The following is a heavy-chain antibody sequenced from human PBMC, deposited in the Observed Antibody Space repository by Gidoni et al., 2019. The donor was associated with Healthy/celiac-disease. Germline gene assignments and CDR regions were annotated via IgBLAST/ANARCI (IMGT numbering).Heavy chain of an antibody. CDR3: AVGAAAEDY. CDR2: INHSGST. Sequence: QVQLQQWDAGLLKPSETLSLTCACYGGSFSGYYWSWIRQPPGKVLEWIGEINHSGSTNYNPSLKSRVTISVDTSKNQFSLKLSSVTAADTAVYYCAVGAAAEDYWGQGTLVTVSS. D-gene: IGHD6-13*01. V-gene: IGHV4-34*01. J-gene: IGHJ4*02. CDR1: GGSFSGYY.